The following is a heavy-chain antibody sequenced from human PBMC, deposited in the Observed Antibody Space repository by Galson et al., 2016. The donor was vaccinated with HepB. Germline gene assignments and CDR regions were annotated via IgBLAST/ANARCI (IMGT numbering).Heavy chain of an antibody. V-gene: IGHV1-69*06. Sequence: SVKVSCKASGYSFTWHYIHWVRQAPGQGLEWMGGIIPMYETVKYAQRFQGRVTITGDKSTSTVYLEMNKLTSDDTALYYCARAPVDDDGLTADHWSMYYFGLGVWGQGTTVTVSS. CDR1: GYSFTWHY. CDR2: IIPMYETV. D-gene: IGHD3-9*01. CDR3: ARAPVDDDGLTADHWSMYYFGLGV. J-gene: IGHJ6*02.